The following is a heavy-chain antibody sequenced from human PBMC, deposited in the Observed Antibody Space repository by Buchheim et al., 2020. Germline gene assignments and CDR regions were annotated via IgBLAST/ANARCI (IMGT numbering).Heavy chain of an antibody. V-gene: IGHV3-33*01. Sequence: QVQLVESGGGVVQPGRSLRLSCTASGFTFSSYDMHWVRQAPGTGLEGVAVIWYDGSNKYYADSVKGRFTIYRDNSKHTLYLKMNSLRAEDTAVYYCARAPGGVVVATYYYYGMDVWGQGTT. J-gene: IGHJ6*02. CDR3: ARAPGGVVVATYYYYGMDV. CDR2: IWYDGSNK. CDR1: GFTFSSYD. D-gene: IGHD3-22*01.